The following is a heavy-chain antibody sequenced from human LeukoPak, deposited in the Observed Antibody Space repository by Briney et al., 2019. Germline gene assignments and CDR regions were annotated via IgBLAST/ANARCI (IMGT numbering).Heavy chain of an antibody. CDR1: GFTFSSYS. J-gene: IGHJ4*02. D-gene: IGHD3-10*01. CDR2: ISSSSSYI. CDR3: AREYYYGSGSYSGY. Sequence: GGSLRLSCAASGFTFSSYSMNWVRQAPGKGLEWVSSISSSSSYIYYADSVKGRFTISRDNAKHSLYLQINSLRAEHTAVYYCAREYYYGSGSYSGYWGQGTLVTVSS. V-gene: IGHV3-21*01.